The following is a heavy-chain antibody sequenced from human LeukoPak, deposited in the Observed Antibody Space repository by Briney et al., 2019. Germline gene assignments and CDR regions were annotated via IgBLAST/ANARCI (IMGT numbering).Heavy chain of an antibody. CDR1: GFTFSDYY. Sequence: GGSLRLSCAASGFTFSDYYMSWIRQAPGKGLEWVSYISSSGSTIYYADSAKGRFTISRDNAKNSLYLQMNSLRAEDTAVYYCARYNSSWYLDAFDIWGQGTMVTVSS. CDR3: ARYNSSWYLDAFDI. D-gene: IGHD6-13*01. J-gene: IGHJ3*02. CDR2: ISSSGSTI. V-gene: IGHV3-11*01.